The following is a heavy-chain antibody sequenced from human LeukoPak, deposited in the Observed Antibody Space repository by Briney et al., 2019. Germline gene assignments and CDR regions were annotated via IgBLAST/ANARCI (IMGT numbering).Heavy chain of an antibody. V-gene: IGHV1-18*01. J-gene: IGHJ4*02. CDR1: GYTFTSYG. CDR2: ISAYNGNT. D-gene: IGHD3-16*02. Sequence: ASVKVSCKASGYTFTSYGISWVRQAPGQGLDWMGWISAYNGNTNYAQKLQGRVTMTTDTSTSTAYMELRSLRSDDTAVYYCARVNDDYVWGSYRYTDYWGQGTLVTVSS. CDR3: ARVNDDYVWGSYRYTDY.